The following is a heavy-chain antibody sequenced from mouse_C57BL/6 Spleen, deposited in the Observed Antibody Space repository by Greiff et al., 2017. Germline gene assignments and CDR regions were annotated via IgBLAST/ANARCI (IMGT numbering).Heavy chain of an antibody. CDR2: IDPETGGT. CDR1: GYTFTDYE. V-gene: IGHV1-15*01. CDR3: TLITTVVAPFAY. D-gene: IGHD1-1*01. J-gene: IGHJ3*01. Sequence: QVQLKESGAELVRPGASVTLSCKASGYTFTDYEMHWVKQTPVHGLEWIGAIDPETGGTAYNQKFKAKAILTADKSSSTAYMELRSLTSENSAVYYCTLITTVVAPFAYWGQGTLVTVSA.